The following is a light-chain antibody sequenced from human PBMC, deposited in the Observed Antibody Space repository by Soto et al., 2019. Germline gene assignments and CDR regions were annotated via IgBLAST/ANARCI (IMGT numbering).Light chain of an antibody. V-gene: IGLV2-14*01. CDR2: EVS. J-gene: IGLJ2*01. Sequence: QSVLTQPASVSGSPGQSITISCTGTTSDVGGYDFVSWYQQHPGKAPKLIIYEVSNRPSGVSNRFSASKSGNTASLTISGLQAEDEADYYCSSYTSSSTRVVFGGGTKLTVL. CDR3: SSYTSSSTRVV. CDR1: TSDVGGYDF.